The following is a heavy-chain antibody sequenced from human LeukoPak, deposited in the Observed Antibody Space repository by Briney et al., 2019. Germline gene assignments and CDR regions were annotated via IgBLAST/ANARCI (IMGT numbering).Heavy chain of an antibody. V-gene: IGHV3-23*01. Sequence: PGGSLRLSCAASGFTFSSYAMSWVRQAPGKGLEWVSAISGSGGSTYYADSVKGRFTISRDNSKNTLYLQMNSLRAEDTAVYYCARDRSFDWLLPIDYWGQGTLVTVSS. J-gene: IGHJ4*02. CDR3: ARDRSFDWLLPIDY. D-gene: IGHD3-9*01. CDR2: ISGSGGST. CDR1: GFTFSSYA.